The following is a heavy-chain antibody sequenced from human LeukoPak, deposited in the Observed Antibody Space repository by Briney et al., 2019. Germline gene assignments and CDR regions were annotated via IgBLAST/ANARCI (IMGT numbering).Heavy chain of an antibody. CDR2: ISSSSSTI. CDR1: GFTFSSYS. Sequence: PGGSLRLSCAASGFTFSSYSMNWVRQAPGKGLEWVSYISSSSSTIYYADSVKGRFTISRDNAKNSLYLQMNSLRAEDTAVYYCARKFKVSGWSNAPYFDYWGQGTLVTVSS. CDR3: ARKFKVSGWSNAPYFDY. V-gene: IGHV3-48*01. D-gene: IGHD6-19*01. J-gene: IGHJ4*02.